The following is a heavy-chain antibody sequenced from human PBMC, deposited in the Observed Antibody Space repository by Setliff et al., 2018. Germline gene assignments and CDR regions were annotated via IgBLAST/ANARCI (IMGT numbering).Heavy chain of an antibody. Sequence: SETLSLTCTVSGGSMTSYYWSWIRQPAGKGLEWIGRICSSENTVGRICRGSNTHYNPSLQSLVTMSLDTSTNQFSLRLSSVTAADTAVYYCARTSRDGATYMDVWGKGTTVTVSS. J-gene: IGHJ6*03. CDR1: GGSMTSYY. CDR3: ARTSRDGATYMDV. CDR2: ICRGSNT. D-gene: IGHD3-10*01. V-gene: IGHV4-4*07.